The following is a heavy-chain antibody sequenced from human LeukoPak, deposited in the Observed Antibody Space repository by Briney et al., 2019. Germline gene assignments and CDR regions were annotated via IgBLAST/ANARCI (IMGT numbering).Heavy chain of an antibody. V-gene: IGHV3-66*01. D-gene: IGHD5-24*01. CDR1: GFTVSSNY. J-gene: IGHJ3*02. CDR2: IYSGGST. CDR3: ASKLKLISGAFDI. Sequence: PGGSLRLSCAASGFTVSSNYMSWVRQAPGKGLEWVSVIYSGGSTYYADSVKGRFTISRDNSKNTLYLQMNSLRAEDTAVYYCASKLKLISGAFDIWGQGIMVTVSS.